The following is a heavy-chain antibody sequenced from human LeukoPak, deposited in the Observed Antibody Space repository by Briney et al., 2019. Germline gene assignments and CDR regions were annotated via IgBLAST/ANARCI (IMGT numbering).Heavy chain of an antibody. D-gene: IGHD3-9*01. V-gene: IGHV4-59*12. Sequence: SETLSLTCTVSGDSIRSYDWSWIRQSPGKGLEWIGYISYSGSTNYNPSLKSRVTISVETSKNQFSLKVTSVTAADTAVYYCASAYYDILGGHFDYWGQGTLVTVSS. CDR1: GDSIRSYD. J-gene: IGHJ4*02. CDR2: ISYSGST. CDR3: ASAYYDILGGHFDY.